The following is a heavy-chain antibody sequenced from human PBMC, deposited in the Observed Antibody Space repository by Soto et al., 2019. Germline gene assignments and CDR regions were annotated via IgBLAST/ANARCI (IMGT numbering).Heavy chain of an antibody. CDR3: AKYSSSWFDAFDI. Sequence: EVQLLESGGGLVQPGGSLRLSCAASGFTFSSYAMSWVRQAPGKGLEWVSAISGSGGSTYYADSVKGRFTISRDNSTHTLYLQMNSLRAEDTAVYYCAKYSSSWFDAFDIWGQGTMVTVSS. CDR2: ISGSGGST. D-gene: IGHD6-13*01. J-gene: IGHJ3*02. CDR1: GFTFSSYA. V-gene: IGHV3-23*01.